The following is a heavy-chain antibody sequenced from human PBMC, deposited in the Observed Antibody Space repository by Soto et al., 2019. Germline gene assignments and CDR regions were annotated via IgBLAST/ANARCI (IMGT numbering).Heavy chain of an antibody. Sequence: SETLSLTCSVSGGSIETYYWSWIRQPPGRELEWIGHIFYSGITNYNPSLKSRVSMSLDTSKNQLSLKLMSVTAADTAVYYCARAYWLQEYFEYWGQGALVTVSS. CDR2: IFYSGIT. CDR3: ARAYWLQEYFEY. D-gene: IGHD6-19*01. J-gene: IGHJ4*02. V-gene: IGHV4-59*01. CDR1: GGSIETYY.